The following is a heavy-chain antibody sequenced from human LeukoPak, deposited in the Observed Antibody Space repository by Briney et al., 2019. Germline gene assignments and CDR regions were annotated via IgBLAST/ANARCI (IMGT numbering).Heavy chain of an antibody. D-gene: IGHD6-13*01. J-gene: IGHJ4*02. CDR1: RLPFSNYW. CDR3: ARGYYSSSRFDS. V-gene: IGHV3-74*01. CDR2: VNSDGSTT. Sequence: GGSLTLSCAASRLPFSNYWMHWVRHAPGRGLVWVSRVNSDGSTTNYADSVKGRFTISRDNAENTLYMRMNSLRPEDTAVYYCARGYYSSSRFDSWGQGTLVTVSS.